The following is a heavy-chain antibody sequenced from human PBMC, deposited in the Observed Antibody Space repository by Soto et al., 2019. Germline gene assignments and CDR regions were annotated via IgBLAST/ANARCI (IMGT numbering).Heavy chain of an antibody. CDR1: GFTFSSYG. D-gene: IGHD1-26*01. J-gene: IGHJ6*02. Sequence: QMQLVESGGGVVQPGRSLRLSCAASGFTFSSYGMHWVRQAPGKGLEWVAVISYDGSNKYYADSVKGRFTISRDNSKNTLYLQMNSLRAEDTAVYYCAKKGPSGSYLFRYYYYGMDVWGQGTTVTVSS. CDR2: ISYDGSNK. V-gene: IGHV3-30*18. CDR3: AKKGPSGSYLFRYYYYGMDV.